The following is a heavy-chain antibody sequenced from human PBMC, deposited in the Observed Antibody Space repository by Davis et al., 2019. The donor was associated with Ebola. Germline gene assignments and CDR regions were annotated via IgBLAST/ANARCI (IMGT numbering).Heavy chain of an antibody. CDR3: TTDLRDRPPGDY. CDR1: GFTFSSYA. CDR2: ISGSGGST. J-gene: IGHJ4*02. Sequence: GESLKISCAASGFTFSSYAMSWVRQAPGKGLEWVSAISGSGGSTYYADSVKGRFTISRDNSKNTLYLQMNSLRAEDTAVYFCTTDLRDRPPGDYWGQGTLVAVSS. V-gene: IGHV3-23*01.